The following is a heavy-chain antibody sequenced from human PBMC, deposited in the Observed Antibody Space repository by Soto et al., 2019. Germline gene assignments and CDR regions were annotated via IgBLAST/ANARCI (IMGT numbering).Heavy chain of an antibody. CDR1: GFSLTTSGVG. Sequence: QITLKESGPMLVKRTQTLTLTCTFSGFSLTTSGVGVGWIRQPPGKALEWLALIYWDDDKRYSPSLKSRLTITKDTSKNQVVLTMTNMDPVDTATYYCAHWYLYPEGTYYFDYWGQGTLVTVSS. D-gene: IGHD6-13*01. CDR2: IYWDDDK. CDR3: AHWYLYPEGTYYFDY. V-gene: IGHV2-5*02. J-gene: IGHJ4*02.